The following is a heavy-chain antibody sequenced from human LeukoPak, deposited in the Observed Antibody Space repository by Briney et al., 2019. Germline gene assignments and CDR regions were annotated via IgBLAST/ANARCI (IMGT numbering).Heavy chain of an antibody. Sequence: GASVKVSFKASGYTFTSYGISWVRQAPGQGLEWMGWISAYNGNTNNAQKLQGRVTMTTDTSTSTAYMELRSLRSDDTAAYYRARAGFRVLSGLVEYWGQGTLVTVSS. V-gene: IGHV1-18*01. J-gene: IGHJ4*02. CDR3: ARAGFRVLSGLVEY. CDR1: GYTFTSYG. CDR2: ISAYNGNT. D-gene: IGHD3-10*01.